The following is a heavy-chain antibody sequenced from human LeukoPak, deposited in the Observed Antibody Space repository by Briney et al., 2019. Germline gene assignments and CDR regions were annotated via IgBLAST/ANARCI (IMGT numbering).Heavy chain of an antibody. CDR2: IYYSGST. D-gene: IGHD3-10*01. CDR3: ARRNYYGSGSYYNRYYYYYMDV. CDR1: GGAISSSNYY. J-gene: IGHJ6*03. V-gene: IGHV4-39*01. Sequence: SETLSLTCSVSGGAISSSNYYWDWIRQPPGKGLEWIGSIYYSGSTYYNPSLKSRVTISVDTSKNRFSLKLSSVTAADTAVYYCARRNYYGSGSYYNRYYYYYMDVWGKGTTVTVSS.